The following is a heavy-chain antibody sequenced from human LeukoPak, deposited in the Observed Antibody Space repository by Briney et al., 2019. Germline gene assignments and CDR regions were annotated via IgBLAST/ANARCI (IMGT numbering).Heavy chain of an antibody. Sequence: SETLSLTCSVSGGSINSYFWSWIRQPPGKGLEWIGYIYYSGSTNYNPSLESRVTISVDTSKNQSSLKLSSVTASDTAVYYCARLPYSSGWYVYWGQGILVTVSS. J-gene: IGHJ4*02. CDR2: IYYSGST. CDR1: GGSINSYF. CDR3: ARLPYSSGWYVY. V-gene: IGHV4-59*01. D-gene: IGHD6-19*01.